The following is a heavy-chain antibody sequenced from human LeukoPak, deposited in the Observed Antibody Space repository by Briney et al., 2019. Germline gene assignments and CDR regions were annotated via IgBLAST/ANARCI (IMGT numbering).Heavy chain of an antibody. CDR3: ARGATNFYY. CDR1: GASISSYY. V-gene: IGHV4-59*01. J-gene: IGHJ4*02. Sequence: SESLSLPCTVSGASISSYYWSWIRQPPGKGLEWIGYIYYSGTTNYNPSLKSRVTISVDTSKKQFSLKLSSGTAADTAVYYCARGATNFYYWGQGTLVTVSS. CDR2: IYYSGTT.